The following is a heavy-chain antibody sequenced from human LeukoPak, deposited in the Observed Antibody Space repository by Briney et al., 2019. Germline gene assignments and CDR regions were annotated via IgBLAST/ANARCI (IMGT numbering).Heavy chain of an antibody. CDR1: GGSISSYY. CDR3: ARSQRGGYYYYYMDV. CDR2: IYYSGST. Sequence: SETLSLTCTVSGGSISSYYWSWIRQPPGKGLEWIGYIYYSGSTYYNPSLKSRVTISVDTSKNQFSLKLSSVTAADTAVYYCARSQRGGYYYYYMDVWGKGTTVTVSS. D-gene: IGHD4-23*01. V-gene: IGHV4-59*12. J-gene: IGHJ6*03.